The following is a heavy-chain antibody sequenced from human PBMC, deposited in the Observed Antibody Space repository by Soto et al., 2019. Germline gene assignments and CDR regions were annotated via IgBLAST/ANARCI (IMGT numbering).Heavy chain of an antibody. V-gene: IGHV3-23*01. CDR1: GFSFSNYA. CDR3: AKRLGSGSTSVGNGMDV. Sequence: EVQLLESGGGLVQPGGSLRLSCAASGFSFSNYAVTWVRQAPGKGLEWVSAISASGGSTYYADSVKGRFTSSRDNSKNTVQLEMNSLRAEDTSVYYCAKRLGSGSTSVGNGMDVWGQGTTVTVSS. D-gene: IGHD1-26*01. CDR2: ISASGGST. J-gene: IGHJ6*02.